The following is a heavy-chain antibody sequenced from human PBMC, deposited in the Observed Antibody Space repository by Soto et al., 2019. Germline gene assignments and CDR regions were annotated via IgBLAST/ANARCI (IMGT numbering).Heavy chain of an antibody. V-gene: IGHV3-33*05. CDR3: ARDHDNRSWYGYLDF. D-gene: IGHD6-13*01. CDR1: GFTFNSNA. CDR2: ISFDGSDT. Sequence: QVQLVESGGRVVQPGRSLRLSCAASGFTFNSNAMHWVRQAPGKGLEWVAVISFDGSDTFYGDSVKGRFTISRDNSENTLDLQMNSLRAEETDVYYCARDHDNRSWYGYLDFWGQGTLVTVSS. J-gene: IGHJ4*02.